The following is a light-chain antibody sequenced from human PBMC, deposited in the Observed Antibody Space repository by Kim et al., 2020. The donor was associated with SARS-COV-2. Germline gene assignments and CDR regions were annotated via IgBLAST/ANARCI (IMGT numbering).Light chain of an antibody. CDR3: QQYGSAPPYT. V-gene: IGKV3-20*01. CDR1: QSVSSSY. CDR2: GAS. Sequence: PGARAAPPCRASQSVSSSYVAWYQQKAGQAPGLLIYGASSRATGIPDRFSGSGSGTDFTLTISRLEPEDFAVYYCQQYGSAPPYTFGQGTKLEIK. J-gene: IGKJ2*01.